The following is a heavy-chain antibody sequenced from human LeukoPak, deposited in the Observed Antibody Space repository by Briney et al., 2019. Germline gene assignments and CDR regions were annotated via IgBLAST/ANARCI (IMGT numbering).Heavy chain of an antibody. V-gene: IGHV4-34*01. CDR3: ARQGLGGWFDP. CDR1: GGSISSYY. Sequence: SETLSLTCTVSGGSISSYYWSWIRQPPGKGLEWIGEINHSGSTNYNPSLKSRVTISVDTSKNQFSLKLSSVTAADTAVYYCARQGLGGWFDPWGQGTLVTVSS. D-gene: IGHD6-19*01. J-gene: IGHJ5*02. CDR2: INHSGST.